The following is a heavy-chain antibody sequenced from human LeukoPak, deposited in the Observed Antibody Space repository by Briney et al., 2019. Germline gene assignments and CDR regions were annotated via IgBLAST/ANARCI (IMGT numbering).Heavy chain of an antibody. CDR2: ISGSGGST. D-gene: IGHD3-10*01. CDR3: ALLWFGELLPDY. V-gene: IGHV3-23*01. J-gene: IGHJ4*02. Sequence: AGGSLRLSCAASGFTFSSYAMSWVRQAPGKGLEWVSAISGSGGSTYYADPVKGRFTISRDNSKNTLYLQMNSPRAEDTAVYYCALLWFGELLPDYWGQGTLVTVSS. CDR1: GFTFSSYA.